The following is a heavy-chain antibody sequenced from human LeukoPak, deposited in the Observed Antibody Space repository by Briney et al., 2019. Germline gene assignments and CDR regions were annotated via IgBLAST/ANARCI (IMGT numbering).Heavy chain of an antibody. Sequence: PSETLSLTCTVSGGSISSYYWSWIRQPPGKGLEWIGYIYYSGSTNYNPSLKSRVTISVDTSKNQFSLKLSSVPAADTAVYYCARLWFGELSYFDYWGQGTLVTVSS. CDR2: IYYSGST. CDR3: ARLWFGELSYFDY. D-gene: IGHD3-10*01. V-gene: IGHV4-59*08. CDR1: GGSISSYY. J-gene: IGHJ4*02.